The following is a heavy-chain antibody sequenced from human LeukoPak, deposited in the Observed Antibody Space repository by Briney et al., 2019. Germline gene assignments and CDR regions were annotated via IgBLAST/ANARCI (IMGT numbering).Heavy chain of an antibody. CDR1: GFTFISYG. D-gene: IGHD3-22*01. V-gene: IGHV3-33*01. CDR3: ARAEGYYDSSGNDAFDI. Sequence: GRSLRLSCAVSGFTFISYGMHWVRQAPGKRLEWVAVIWYDGSNKYYADSVKGRFTISRDNSKNTLYLQMNSLRAEDTAVYYCARAEGYYDSSGNDAFDIWGEGTMVTVSS. J-gene: IGHJ3*02. CDR2: IWYDGSNK.